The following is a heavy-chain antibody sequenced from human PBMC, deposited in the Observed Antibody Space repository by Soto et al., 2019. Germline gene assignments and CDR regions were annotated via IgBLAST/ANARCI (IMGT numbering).Heavy chain of an antibody. CDR2: MNPNSGNT. V-gene: IGHV1-8*01. Sequence: ASVKVSCKASGYTFTSYDINWVRQATGQGLEWMGWMNPNSGNTGYAQKFQGRVTMTRNTSISTAYMELSSLRSEDTAVYYCATSRSLHTTSGYDPPIFFDYWGQGTLVTVSS. D-gene: IGHD5-12*01. CDR3: ATSRSLHTTSGYDPPIFFDY. CDR1: GYTFTSYD. J-gene: IGHJ4*02.